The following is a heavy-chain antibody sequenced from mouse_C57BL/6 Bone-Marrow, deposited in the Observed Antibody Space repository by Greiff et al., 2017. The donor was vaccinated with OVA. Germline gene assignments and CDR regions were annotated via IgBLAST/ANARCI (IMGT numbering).Heavy chain of an antibody. Sequence: EVQLVESGGGLVKPGGSLKLSCAASGFTFSSYAMSWVRQTPEKRLEWVATISDGGSYTYYPDNVKGRFTISRDNAKNNLYLQMSHLKSEDTAMYSCASPYCYGSPHCYAVDYWGHGTSVTVSS. CDR1: GFTFSSYA. CDR3: ASPYCYGSPHCYAVDY. V-gene: IGHV5-4*01. J-gene: IGHJ4*01. D-gene: IGHD1-1*01. CDR2: ISDGGSYT.